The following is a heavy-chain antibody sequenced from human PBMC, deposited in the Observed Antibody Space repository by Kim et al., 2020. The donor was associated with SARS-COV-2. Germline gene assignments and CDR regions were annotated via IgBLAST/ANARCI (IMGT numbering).Heavy chain of an antibody. CDR2: INHSGST. J-gene: IGHJ5*02. CDR3: ARAPGMRRWFDP. D-gene: IGHD2-8*01. Sequence: SETLSLTCAVYGGSFSGYYWSWIRQPPGKGLEWIGEINHSGSTNYNPSLKSRVTISVDTSKNQFSLKLSSVTAADTAVYYCARAPGMRRWFDPWGQGTLVTVSS. V-gene: IGHV4-34*01. CDR1: GGSFSGYY.